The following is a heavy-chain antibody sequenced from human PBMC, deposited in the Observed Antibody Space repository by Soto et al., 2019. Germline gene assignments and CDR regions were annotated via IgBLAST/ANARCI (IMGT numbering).Heavy chain of an antibody. D-gene: IGHD4-17*01. CDR3: ARDGAPTDLGMDV. V-gene: IGHV4-31*03. CDR2: IYYSGST. Sequence: SETLSLTCTVSGGSISSGGYYWSWIRQHPGKGLEWIGYIYYSGSTYYNPSLKSRVTISVDTSKNQFSLKLSSVTAADTAVYYCARDGAPTDLGMDVWGQGTTVTDSS. J-gene: IGHJ6*02. CDR1: GGSISSGGYY.